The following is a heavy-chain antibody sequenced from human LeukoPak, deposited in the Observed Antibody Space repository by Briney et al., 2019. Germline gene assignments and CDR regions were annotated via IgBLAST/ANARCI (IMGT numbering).Heavy chain of an antibody. Sequence: PGGSLRLSCAASGFTFSSYAMSWVRQAPGKGLEWVSTISDSGGSTYYADSVKGRFTISRDNSKNTLYLQMNSLRAGDTALYYCAKGHYYDTSGYTEANWFDPWGQGTLVTVSS. CDR2: ISDSGGST. V-gene: IGHV3-23*01. D-gene: IGHD3-22*01. CDR1: GFTFSSYA. J-gene: IGHJ5*02. CDR3: AKGHYYDTSGYTEANWFDP.